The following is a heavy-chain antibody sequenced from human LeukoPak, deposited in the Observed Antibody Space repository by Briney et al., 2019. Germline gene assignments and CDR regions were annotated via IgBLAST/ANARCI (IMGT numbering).Heavy chain of an antibody. V-gene: IGHV4-4*02. CDR3: ARASAIPVAGTFWFDP. J-gene: IGHJ5*02. CDR1: GGSISSNRW. D-gene: IGHD6-19*01. CDR2: IYHSGST. Sequence: NTSETLSLTCAVSGGSISSNRWWSWVRQPPGKGLEWIGEIYHSGSTNYDPSLKSRVTISVDTSKTQFSLKLSSVTAADTAVYYCARASAIPVAGTFWFDPWGQGTLVTVSS.